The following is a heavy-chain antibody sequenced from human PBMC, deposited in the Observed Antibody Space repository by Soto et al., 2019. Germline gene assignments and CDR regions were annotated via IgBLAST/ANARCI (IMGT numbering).Heavy chain of an antibody. V-gene: IGHV4-59*07. J-gene: IGHJ5*02. Sequence: PTATMDTPRTFSGYSTIGGYWGWILRPPGKGREWLGYIHYSGSTNYNPSLRSRVTISVDTPKNQFSLKVNSMTAADTAIYYCARGGVAARKGRWFDPWGQGPLVTVS. CDR2: IHYSGST. CDR3: ARGGVAARKGRWFDP. D-gene: IGHD6-25*01. CDR1: GYSTIGGY.